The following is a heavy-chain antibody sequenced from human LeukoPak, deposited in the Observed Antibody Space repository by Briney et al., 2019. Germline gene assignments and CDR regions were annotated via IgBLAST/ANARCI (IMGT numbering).Heavy chain of an antibody. Sequence: PSETLSLTCTVSGGSMNNYYWNWIRQPPGKGLEWIGSIFYSGSTNYNPSLKSRVTISVDTSNNQFSLKLSSVTAADTAVYYCARLRWLQPETYYYMDVWGKGTTVTVSS. CDR2: IFYSGST. CDR1: GGSMNNYY. D-gene: IGHD5-24*01. J-gene: IGHJ6*03. CDR3: ARLRWLQPETYYYMDV. V-gene: IGHV4-59*12.